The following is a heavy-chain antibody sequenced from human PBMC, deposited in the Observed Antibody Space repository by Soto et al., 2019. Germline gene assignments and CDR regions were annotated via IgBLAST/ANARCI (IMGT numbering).Heavy chain of an antibody. Sequence: AAVTVSCRASGYTFTGYGISWVRQAPGQGLEWLGWISAYNGNRNYAQKLQGRVTMTTDTSTSTADMEPRSPTSDHTALYYSARDGTRPACDVWRQGTIVTVS. CDR2: ISAYNGNR. CDR1: GYTFTGYG. CDR3: ARDGTRPACDV. J-gene: IGHJ3*01. D-gene: IGHD1-26*01. V-gene: IGHV1-18*01.